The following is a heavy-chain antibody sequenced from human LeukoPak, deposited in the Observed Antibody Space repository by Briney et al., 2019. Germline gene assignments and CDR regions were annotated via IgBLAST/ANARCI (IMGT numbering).Heavy chain of an antibody. J-gene: IGHJ4*02. CDR1: GGSISSDSHY. V-gene: IGHV4-61*01. CDR2: LYYNGNT. CDR3: ARGPYSSSWHSPLDY. D-gene: IGHD6-13*01. Sequence: PSETLSLTCVVSGGSISSDSHYWSWIRQPPGKGLEWIGCLYYNGNTNYNPSLKSRVTIPVDTSENQSSLKLTSVTAADTAVYYCARGPYSSSWHSPLDYWGQGALVTVSS.